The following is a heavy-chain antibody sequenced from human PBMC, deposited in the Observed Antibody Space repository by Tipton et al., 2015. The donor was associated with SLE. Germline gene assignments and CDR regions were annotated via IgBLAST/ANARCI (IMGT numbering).Heavy chain of an antibody. CDR1: GVTFSDYY. CDR2: ISGSGSSI. D-gene: IGHD5/OR15-5a*01. J-gene: IGHJ6*02. Sequence: QVQLVQSGGGLVKPGGSLRLSCAASGVTFSDYYMSWIRQAPGKGLEWVSYISGSGSSIYYPDSVKGRFTSSRDNAMNSLYLQMNSLRAEDTAVYYCARYIVSMIGGMDVWGQGTTVTVSS. CDR3: ARYIVSMIGGMDV. V-gene: IGHV3-11*01.